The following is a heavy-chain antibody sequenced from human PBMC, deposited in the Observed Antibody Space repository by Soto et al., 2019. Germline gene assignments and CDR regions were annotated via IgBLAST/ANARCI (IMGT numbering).Heavy chain of an antibody. D-gene: IGHD2-15*01. CDR2: ISGSGGST. Sequence: GGSLRLSCAASGFTFSSYAMSWVRQAPGKGLEWVSAISGSGGSTYYADSVKGRFTISRDNSKNTLYLQMNSLRAEDTAVYYCAKPDIVVVVAATPGIYWGQGTLVTVSS. J-gene: IGHJ4*02. CDR3: AKPDIVVVVAATPGIY. V-gene: IGHV3-23*01. CDR1: GFTFSSYA.